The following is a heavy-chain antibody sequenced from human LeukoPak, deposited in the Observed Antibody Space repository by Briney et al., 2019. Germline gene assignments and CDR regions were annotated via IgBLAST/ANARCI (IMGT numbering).Heavy chain of an antibody. CDR2: ISYDGSNK. Sequence: GGSLRLSCAASGFTFSSYAMHWVRQAPGKGLEWVAVISYDGSNKYYADSVKGRFTISSDNSKNTLYLQMNSLRAEDTAVYYCARDPAGPGYYYYGMDVWGQGTTVTVSS. V-gene: IGHV3-30-3*01. CDR3: ARDPAGPGYYYYGMDV. J-gene: IGHJ6*02. CDR1: GFTFSSYA. D-gene: IGHD2-2*01.